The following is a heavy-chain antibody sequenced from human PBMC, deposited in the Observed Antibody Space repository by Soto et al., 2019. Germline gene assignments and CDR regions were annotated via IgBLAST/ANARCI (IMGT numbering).Heavy chain of an antibody. V-gene: IGHV1-18*01. Sequence: QVQLVQSGTEEKKAGSSVRVSWKTSGYTFTTFGFSWIRQAPGQGPDWFAWISVSNGETNYAKKAQGRVAVTTDTLTTTACLEVRSLRPDDTAVYYCARVYCGGDCFSGGDFDYWGQGALVTVSP. D-gene: IGHD2-21*01. CDR3: ARVYCGGDCFSGGDFDY. CDR2: ISVSNGET. J-gene: IGHJ4*02. CDR1: GYTFTTFG.